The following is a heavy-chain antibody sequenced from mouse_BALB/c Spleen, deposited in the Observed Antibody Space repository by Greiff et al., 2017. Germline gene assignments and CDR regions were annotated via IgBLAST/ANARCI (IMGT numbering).Heavy chain of an antibody. D-gene: IGHD1-1*02. Sequence: VKLMESGPGLVAPSQSLSITCTVSGFSLTSYGVHWVRQPPGKGLEWLGVIWAGGSTNYNSALMSRLSISKDNTKNQVFLKMNSLQTDDTDMYYCARGGNYFDYWGQGTTLTVSS. J-gene: IGHJ2*01. CDR2: IWAGGST. V-gene: IGHV2-9*02. CDR3: ARGGNYFDY. CDR1: GFSLTSYG.